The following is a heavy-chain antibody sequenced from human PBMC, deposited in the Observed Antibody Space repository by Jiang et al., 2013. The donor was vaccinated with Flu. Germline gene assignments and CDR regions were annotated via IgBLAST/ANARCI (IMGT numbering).Heavy chain of an antibody. D-gene: IGHD3-3*01. V-gene: IGHV1-3*01. CDR3: ARDRSPLLQFLEPNWFDP. Sequence: VESGAEVKPPGASVKVSCKASGYIFTNQALHWVRQAPGERLEWMGWINVDNGNTKYSQKFLGRVDFTRDKSASTGYMELRRLRSEDTAIYYCARDRSPLLQFLEPNWFDPWGQGTLVTVSS. CDR2: INVDNGNT. J-gene: IGHJ5*02. CDR1: GYIFTNQA.